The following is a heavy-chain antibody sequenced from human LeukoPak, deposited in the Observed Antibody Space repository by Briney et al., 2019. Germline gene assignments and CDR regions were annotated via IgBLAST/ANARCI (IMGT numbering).Heavy chain of an antibody. Sequence: SETLSLTCTVSGGSISTYYWSWIRQPPGKGLEWIGYIHYTGSTNYNPSLKSRVTISVATSNNQFSLQLTSVTAADTAVYYCARPPRTVATMFDYWGRGTLVTVSS. CDR3: ARPPRTVATMFDY. CDR1: GGSISTYY. V-gene: IGHV4-59*01. J-gene: IGHJ4*02. CDR2: IHYTGST. D-gene: IGHD5-12*01.